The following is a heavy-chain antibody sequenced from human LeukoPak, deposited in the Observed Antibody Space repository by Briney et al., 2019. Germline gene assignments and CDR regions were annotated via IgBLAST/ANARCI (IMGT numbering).Heavy chain of an antibody. J-gene: IGHJ6*03. V-gene: IGHV1-18*01. CDR3: ARDRWGVNYYQYMDV. CDR2: ISAHNGNT. CDR1: GYTFTSYG. D-gene: IGHD3-10*01. Sequence: GASVKVSCKASGYTFTSYGISWVRQAPGQGLEWMGWISAHNGNTNYAQKLQGRVTMTTDTATSTAYMELSSLRADDTAVYYCARDRWGVNYYQYMDVWGKGTTVTVSS.